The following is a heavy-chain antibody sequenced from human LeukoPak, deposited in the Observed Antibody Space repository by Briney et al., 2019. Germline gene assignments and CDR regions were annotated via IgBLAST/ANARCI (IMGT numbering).Heavy chain of an antibody. CDR3: AKQFVDI. D-gene: IGHD5-24*01. Sequence: GGSLRLSCAASGFTFSSYAITWVRQAPGKGLEWVSAVSSNGAKTYYADSVKGRFTISRDNYKNMVFLQMNSLRAEDTAVYYCAKQFVDIWGQGTLVTVSS. CDR2: VSSNGAKT. V-gene: IGHV3-23*01. J-gene: IGHJ5*02. CDR1: GFTFSSYA.